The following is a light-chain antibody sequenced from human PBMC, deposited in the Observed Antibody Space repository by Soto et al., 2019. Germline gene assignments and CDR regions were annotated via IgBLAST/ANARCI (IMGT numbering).Light chain of an antibody. J-gene: IGKJ4*01. Sequence: DIQMTQSPSSLSASVGDGVTLTCRAGQDIRNFLAWFRQKPGAAPESLLYDASTLHSGVPSRFSGSGSGTEFTLTISNLQSEDFAVYYCQQYNDWPPLTFGGGTKVAIK. CDR2: DAS. CDR3: QQYNDWPPLT. CDR1: QDIRNF. V-gene: IGKV1-16*01.